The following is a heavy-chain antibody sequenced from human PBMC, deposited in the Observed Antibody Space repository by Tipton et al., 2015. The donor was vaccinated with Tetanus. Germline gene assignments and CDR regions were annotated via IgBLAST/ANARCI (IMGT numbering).Heavy chain of an antibody. CDR3: ARCNDYGSLTPIDL. V-gene: IGHV3-11*01. Sequence: SLRLSCAASGFTLSDYYMSWIRQAPGKGLEWLSYISSSGATINYADSVKGRFTLSRDTAKNSLYLLMDSLRADDTAVYYCARCNDYGSLTPIDLWGPGTRVTVSS. CDR1: GFTLSDYY. J-gene: IGHJ5*02. CDR2: ISSSGATI. D-gene: IGHD4-17*01.